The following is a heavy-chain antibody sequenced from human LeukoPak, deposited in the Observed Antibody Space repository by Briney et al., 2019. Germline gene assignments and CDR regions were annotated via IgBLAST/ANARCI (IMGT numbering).Heavy chain of an antibody. CDR2: INHSGST. D-gene: IGHD3-9*01. Sequence: PSETLSLTCAVYGGSFSGYYWSWIRQPPGKGLEWIGEINHSGSTNYNPSLKSRVTISVDTSKNQFSLKLSSVTAADTAVYYCARVGSHYDILTGYYMPLFDYWGQGTLVTVSS. CDR3: ARVGSHYDILTGYYMPLFDY. V-gene: IGHV4-34*01. CDR1: GGSFSGYY. J-gene: IGHJ4*02.